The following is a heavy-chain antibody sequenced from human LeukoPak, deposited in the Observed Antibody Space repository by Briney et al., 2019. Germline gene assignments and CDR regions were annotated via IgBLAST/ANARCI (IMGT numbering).Heavy chain of an antibody. V-gene: IGHV3-30-3*01. CDR3: ARDGWDLWFGELDDAFDI. CDR2: ISYDGSNK. D-gene: IGHD3-10*01. J-gene: IGHJ3*02. CDR1: GFTFCSYA. Sequence: GGSLRLSCAASGFTFCSYAMHWVRQAPGKGLEWVAVISYDGSNKYYADSVKGRFTISRDNSKNTLYLQMNSLRAEDTAVYYCARDGWDLWFGELDDAFDIWGQGTMVTVSS.